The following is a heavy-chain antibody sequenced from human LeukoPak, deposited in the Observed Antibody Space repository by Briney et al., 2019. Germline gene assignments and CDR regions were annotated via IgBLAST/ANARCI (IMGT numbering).Heavy chain of an antibody. Sequence: ASVTVSCKPSGYSFPAKYMHWVRQAPGQGLEWMGWINPNNGDTTSAQKSQGRVTITRGPAISTAYMELSSLTSDDTAVYYCARGEYRYAVDYWGQGTLVTVSS. D-gene: IGHD5-18*01. CDR2: INPNNGDT. J-gene: IGHJ4*02. CDR3: ARGEYRYAVDY. V-gene: IGHV1-2*02. CDR1: GYSFPAKY.